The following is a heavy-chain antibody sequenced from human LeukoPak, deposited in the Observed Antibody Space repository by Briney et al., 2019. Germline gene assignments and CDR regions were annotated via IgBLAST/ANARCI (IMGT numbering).Heavy chain of an antibody. CDR3: ASETPEYYYGSGSYYYYYYGMDV. Sequence: GGSLRLSCAASGFTFSSYWMHWVRQAPGKGLVWVSRINSDGSSTSYADSVKGRFTISRDNAKNTLYLQMSSLRAEDTAVYYCASETPEYYYGSGSYYYYYYGMDVWGQGTTVTVSS. CDR1: GFTFSSYW. CDR2: INSDGSST. J-gene: IGHJ6*02. V-gene: IGHV3-74*01. D-gene: IGHD3-10*01.